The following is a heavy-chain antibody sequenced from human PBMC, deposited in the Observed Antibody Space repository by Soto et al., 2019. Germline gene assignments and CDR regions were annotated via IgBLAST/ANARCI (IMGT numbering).Heavy chain of an antibody. V-gene: IGHV4-30-4*01. D-gene: IGHD1-26*01. J-gene: IGHJ4*02. Sequence: QVHLQESGPGLVKPSQTLSLTCTVSGGSISSGDYYWSWIRQPPGKGLEWIGYIYYSGSTYYNPSLKSRVTISVDTAKNQVSLKLSSVTAADTAVYYCASTVVTPWEGFVDYWGQGTLVTVSS. CDR2: IYYSGST. CDR1: GGSISSGDYY. CDR3: ASTVVTPWEGFVDY.